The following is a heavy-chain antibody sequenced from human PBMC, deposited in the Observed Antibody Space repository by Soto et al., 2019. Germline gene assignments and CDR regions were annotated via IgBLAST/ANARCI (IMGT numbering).Heavy chain of an antibody. V-gene: IGHV4-34*01. D-gene: IGHD3-10*01. Sequence: PSETLSLTCAVYGGSFSGYYWSWIRQPPGKGLEWIGEINHSGSTNYNPSLKSRVTISVDTSKNQFSLKLSSVTAADTAVYYCARGVGYYGSGSYYNLYYYYGMDVWGQGTTVT. CDR3: ARGVGYYGSGSYYNLYYYYGMDV. CDR1: GGSFSGYY. CDR2: INHSGST. J-gene: IGHJ6*02.